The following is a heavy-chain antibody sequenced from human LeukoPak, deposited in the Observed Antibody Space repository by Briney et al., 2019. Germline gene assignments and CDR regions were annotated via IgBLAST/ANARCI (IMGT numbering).Heavy chain of an antibody. V-gene: IGHV4-4*07. J-gene: IGHJ5*02. CDR3: ARGPLTVTRGFDP. D-gene: IGHD4-17*01. Sequence: SETLSLTCTVSGGSINIYYWSWIRQPAGKGLEWIGRIYTSGSTHYNPSLKSRVTMSVDTSKNQFSLKLSSVTAADTAVYYCARGPLTVTRGFDPWGQGTLGTVSS. CDR1: GGSINIYY. CDR2: IYTSGST.